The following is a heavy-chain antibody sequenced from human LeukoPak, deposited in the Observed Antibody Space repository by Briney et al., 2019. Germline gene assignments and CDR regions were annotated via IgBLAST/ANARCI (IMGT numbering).Heavy chain of an antibody. CDR2: IRGTSSAM. CDR1: GFSFSGYS. V-gene: IGHV3-48*04. J-gene: IGHJ4*02. CDR3: ARDRDWSFDY. Sequence: GGSLRLSCAASGFSFSGYSMNWIRQAPGKGLEWVAHIRGTSSAMNYAASVRGRFTISRDNAKNALFLEMSSLRAEDTAVYYCARDRDWSFDYWGQGTLVTVSS. D-gene: IGHD3-9*01.